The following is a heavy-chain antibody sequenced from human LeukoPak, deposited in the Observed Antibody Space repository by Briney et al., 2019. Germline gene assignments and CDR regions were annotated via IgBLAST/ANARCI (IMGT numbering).Heavy chain of an antibody. CDR3: ARSTYSSSQWDY. V-gene: IGHV4-59*01. D-gene: IGHD6-13*01. CDR1: GGSIGSYY. Sequence: SETLSLTCTVSGGSIGSYYWRWIRQPPGKGLEWIGYIYFTGSTNYNPSLESRVTISVDTSKNQFSLKLNSVTAADTAICYCARSTYSSSQWDYWGQGTLVTVFS. J-gene: IGHJ4*02. CDR2: IYFTGST.